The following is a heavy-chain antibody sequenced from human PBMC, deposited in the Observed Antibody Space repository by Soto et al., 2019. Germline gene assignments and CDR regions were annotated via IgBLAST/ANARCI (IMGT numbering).Heavy chain of an antibody. CDR3: ARARWYDAFDV. J-gene: IGHJ3*01. V-gene: IGHV4-38-2*01. D-gene: IGHD2-15*01. Sequence: WETLSLTCAVSCFFISSGNYWGWIRKPPGKGLEWIGSIFHGGNTYYNPSLKSRVTISVDMSKNQFSLKLNSVTAADTAVYYCARARWYDAFDVWGQGTVVTVSS. CDR1: CFFISSGNY. CDR2: IFHGGNT.